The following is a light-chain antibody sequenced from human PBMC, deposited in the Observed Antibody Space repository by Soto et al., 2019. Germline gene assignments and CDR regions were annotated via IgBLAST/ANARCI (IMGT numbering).Light chain of an antibody. V-gene: IGLV2-23*01. CDR2: EGS. Sequence: QSVLTQPASVSGSPGQSITISCTGTSSDVGNYNLVSWYQQHPGKAPKLMLYEGSKRPSGVFSRFSGSKSGNTASLTISGLQAEDEADYFCSSYVGDSAYAFGTGTKVTVL. CDR3: SSYVGDSAYA. CDR1: SSDVGNYNL. J-gene: IGLJ1*01.